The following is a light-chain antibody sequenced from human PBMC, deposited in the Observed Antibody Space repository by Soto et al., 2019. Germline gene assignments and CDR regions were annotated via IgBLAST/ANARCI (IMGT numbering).Light chain of an antibody. CDR1: QSVSSN. J-gene: IGKJ1*01. CDR3: QQYGSSYPWT. CDR2: GAS. V-gene: IGKV3-15*01. Sequence: IVMTQSPATLSVSPGEGVTLSCRASQSVSSNLAWYQQRPGQAPRLLIYGASTRATGIPARFSGSGSGTEFTLTIRRLEPEDFAVYYCQQYGSSYPWTFGQGTKVDIK.